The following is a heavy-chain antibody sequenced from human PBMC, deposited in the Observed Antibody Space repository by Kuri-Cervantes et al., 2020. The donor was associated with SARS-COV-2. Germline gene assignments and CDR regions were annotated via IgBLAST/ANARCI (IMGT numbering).Heavy chain of an antibody. J-gene: IGHJ6*03. CDR3: ARAFEGYYYYMDV. V-gene: IGHV1-2*02. CDR2: INPNSGGT. Sequence: ASVKVSCKASGYTFTGYYMHWVRQAPGQGLEWMGWINPNSGGTNYAQKFQGRVTMTRDTSISTAYMELSRLRSDDTAVYYCARAFEGYYYYMDVWGKGTTVTVSS. CDR1: GYTFTGYY.